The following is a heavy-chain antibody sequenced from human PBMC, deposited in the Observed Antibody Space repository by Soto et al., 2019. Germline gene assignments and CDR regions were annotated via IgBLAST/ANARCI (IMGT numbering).Heavy chain of an antibody. CDR3: TRAVPPRAAAGIWFDP. D-gene: IGHD6-13*01. V-gene: IGHV4-4*02. J-gene: IGHJ5*02. CDR1: SGSISSSNW. CDR2: IYHSGST. Sequence: QVQLQESCPGLVKPSGTLSLTCAVSSGSISSSNWWCWVRETPGQGLEWIGEIYHSGSTNYNPSRTSRVTISVDKSRSQFTLKLSSVTAADTAVYYCTRAVPPRAAAGIWFDPRGQGTLVTVSS.